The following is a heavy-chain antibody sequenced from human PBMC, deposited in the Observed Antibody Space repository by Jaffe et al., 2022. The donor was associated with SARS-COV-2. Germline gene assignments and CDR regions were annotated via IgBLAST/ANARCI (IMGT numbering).Heavy chain of an antibody. CDR2: IRSKANSYAT. J-gene: IGHJ5*02. CDR1: GFTFSGSA. V-gene: IGHV3-73*01. Sequence: EVQLVESGGGLVQPGGSLKLSCAASGFTFSGSAMHWVRQASGKGLEWVGRIRSKANSYATAYAASVKGRFTISRDDSKNTAYLQMNSLKTEDTAVYYCTRRAPRTYWGEWFDPWGQGTLVTVSS. CDR3: TRRAPRTYWGEWFDP. D-gene: IGHD3-16*01.